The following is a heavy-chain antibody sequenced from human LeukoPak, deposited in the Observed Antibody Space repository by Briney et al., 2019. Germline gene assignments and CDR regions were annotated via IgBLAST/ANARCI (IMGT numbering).Heavy chain of an antibody. Sequence: GGSLRLFCAASGFTVSNNYMIWIHQAPGKGPEWVSLIYSEGTTSYADSVKGRFTISRDNSKNTLYLQMNSLRAEDTAVYYCARDPGSSSWPYYYYYYMDVWGKGATVTVSS. V-gene: IGHV3-66*01. CDR2: IYSEGTT. CDR3: ARDPGSSSWPYYYYYYMDV. D-gene: IGHD6-13*01. CDR1: GFTVSNNY. J-gene: IGHJ6*03.